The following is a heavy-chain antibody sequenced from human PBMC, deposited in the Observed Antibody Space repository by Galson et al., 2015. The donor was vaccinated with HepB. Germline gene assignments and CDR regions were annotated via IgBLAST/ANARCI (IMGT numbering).Heavy chain of an antibody. V-gene: IGHV3-7*03. D-gene: IGHD2-21*02. Sequence: SLRLSCAVSGFTYSNYWMSWVRQAPGRGLEWVANIKYDGREKYYVRSVEGRFTVSRDNAQNSLYLHMSSLRAEDTAVYYCARGWDIEVTANFDYWGQGAWSPSPQ. CDR2: IKYDGREK. J-gene: IGHJ4*02. CDR3: ARGWDIEVTANFDY. CDR1: GFTYSNYW.